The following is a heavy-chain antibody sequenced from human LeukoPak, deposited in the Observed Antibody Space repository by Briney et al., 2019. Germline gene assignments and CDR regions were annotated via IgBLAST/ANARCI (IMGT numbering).Heavy chain of an antibody. J-gene: IGHJ4*02. D-gene: IGHD1-26*01. CDR2: INPNSGGS. CDR1: GYTFIGYY. V-gene: IGHV1-2*06. Sequence: ASVKVSCKASGYTFIGYYVHWVRQAPGLGLEWMGRINPNSGGSDYAQNFQGRVTMTRDTSTSTAYMELSRLKSDDTAVYYCARGGGTYYPDHWGQGTLVTVSS. CDR3: ARGGGTYYPDH.